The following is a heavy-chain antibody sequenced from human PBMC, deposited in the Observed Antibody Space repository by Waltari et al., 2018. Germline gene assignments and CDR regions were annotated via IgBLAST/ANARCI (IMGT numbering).Heavy chain of an antibody. CDR3: AKDGDYSLTEYDAFDV. CDR2: ISFDGKKI. CDR1: GFIFSSHG. Sequence: VQLLESGGGVVQPGGSLRLSCAASGFIFSSHGVHWVRQIPGKGLGWVAFISFDGKKIFDADSVRGRFTISRDNSNNIVFLQMNSLRPEDSGVYYCAKDGDYSLTEYDAFDVWGQGTVVTVSP. V-gene: IGHV3-30*02. J-gene: IGHJ3*01. D-gene: IGHD4-17*01.